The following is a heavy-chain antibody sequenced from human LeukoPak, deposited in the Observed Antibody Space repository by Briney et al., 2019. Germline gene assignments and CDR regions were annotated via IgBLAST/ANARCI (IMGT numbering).Heavy chain of an antibody. D-gene: IGHD2-15*01. CDR1: GYTFTGYY. J-gene: IGHJ5*02. V-gene: IGHV1-2*06. Sequence: ASVKVSCKASGYTFTGYYMHWVRQAPGQGLEWMGRINPNSGGTNYAQKFQGRVTMTRDTSISTAYMELSRLRSDDTAVYYCARGGDCSGGSCQHYWFDPWGRGTLVTVS. CDR2: INPNSGGT. CDR3: ARGGDCSGGSCQHYWFDP.